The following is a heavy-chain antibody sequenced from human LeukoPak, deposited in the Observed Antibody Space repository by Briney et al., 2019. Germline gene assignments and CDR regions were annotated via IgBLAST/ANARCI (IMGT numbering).Heavy chain of an antibody. D-gene: IGHD2-2*01. J-gene: IGHJ5*02. CDR1: GGSISSGSYY. CDR2: IYTSGST. CDR3: ARSYCSSTSCYPDWFDP. V-gene: IGHV4-61*02. Sequence: SQTLSLTCTVSGGSISSGSYYWSWIRQPAGKGLEWIGRIYTSGSTNYNPSLKSRVTISVDTSKNQFSLKLSSVTAADTAVYYCARSYCSSTSCYPDWFDPWGQGTPVTVSS.